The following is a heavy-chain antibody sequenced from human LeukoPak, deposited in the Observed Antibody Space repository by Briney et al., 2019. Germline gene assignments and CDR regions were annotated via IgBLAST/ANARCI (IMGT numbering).Heavy chain of an antibody. D-gene: IGHD6-19*01. J-gene: IGHJ4*02. CDR3: AKNVAGPTKYYFDY. CDR2: ISGSGVST. Sequence: GGSLRLSCAASGFTFSTYAMSWVRQAPGKGLEWVSTISGSGVSTYYADSVKGRFTISRDNSKNTLYLLMNSLRAEDTAVYYCAKNVAGPTKYYFDYWGQGTLVTVSS. V-gene: IGHV3-23*01. CDR1: GFTFSTYA.